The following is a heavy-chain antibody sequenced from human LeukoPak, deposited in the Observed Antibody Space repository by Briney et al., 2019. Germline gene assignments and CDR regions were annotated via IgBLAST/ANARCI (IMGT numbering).Heavy chain of an antibody. Sequence: SETLSLTCTVSGGSFSSYFWSWLRQPPGKGLEWIGYIYYSGSTHYNSSLKSRVTISLDTSRNQFSLKLCSVTAADTAVYYCARQLGDRLLFDYWGQGTLVTVSS. V-gene: IGHV4-59*01. J-gene: IGHJ4*02. CDR3: ARQLGDRLLFDY. CDR1: GGSFSSYF. CDR2: IYYSGST. D-gene: IGHD2-21*01.